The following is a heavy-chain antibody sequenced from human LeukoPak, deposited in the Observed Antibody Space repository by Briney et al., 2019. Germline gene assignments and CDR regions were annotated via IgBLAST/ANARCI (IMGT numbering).Heavy chain of an antibody. J-gene: IGHJ3*02. D-gene: IGHD3-22*01. V-gene: IGHV5-51*01. CDR2: IYPGDSDT. Sequence: GESLKISGKGSGYSFTSYWIGWVRQMPGKGLEWMGIIYPGDSDTRYSPSFQGQVTISADKSISTAYLQWSSLKASDTAMYYCARQFYDSSGYDAFDIWGQGTMVTVSS. CDR1: GYSFTSYW. CDR3: ARQFYDSSGYDAFDI.